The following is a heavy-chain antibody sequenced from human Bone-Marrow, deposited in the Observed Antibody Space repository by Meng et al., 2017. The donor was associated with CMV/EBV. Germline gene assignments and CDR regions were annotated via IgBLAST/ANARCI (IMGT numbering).Heavy chain of an antibody. D-gene: IGHD4-17*01. Sequence: GESPKISCAASGFTFSSYSMNWVRQAPGKGLEWVSSISSSSSYIYYADSVKGRFTISRDNAKNSLYLQMNSLRAEDTAVYYCARGWDYGDYFGDYYGMDVWGQGTTVTVSS. CDR2: ISSSSSYI. J-gene: IGHJ6*02. V-gene: IGHV3-21*01. CDR1: GFTFSSYS. CDR3: ARGWDYGDYFGDYYGMDV.